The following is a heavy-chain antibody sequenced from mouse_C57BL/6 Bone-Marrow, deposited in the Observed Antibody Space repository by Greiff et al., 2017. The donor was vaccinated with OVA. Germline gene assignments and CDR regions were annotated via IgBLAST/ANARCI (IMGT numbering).Heavy chain of an antibody. D-gene: IGHD2-12*01. V-gene: IGHV1-72*01. J-gene: IGHJ1*03. CDR2: IDPTSGGP. Sequence: VQLQQPGAELVKPGASVKLSCKASGYTFTSYWMHWVKQRPGRGLAWIGRIDPTSGGPKYNEKFKSKATLTADNPSSAAYMQLSSLTSEDSAVCYCATETLLYYVWATGTTVTVTS. CDR3: ATETLLYYV. CDR1: GYTFTSYW.